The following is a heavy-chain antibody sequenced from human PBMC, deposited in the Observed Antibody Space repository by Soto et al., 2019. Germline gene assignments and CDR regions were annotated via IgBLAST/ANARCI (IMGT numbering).Heavy chain of an antibody. D-gene: IGHD3-22*01. Sequence: SVKVSCKASGCTFSSYAISWVRQAPGQGLEWMGGIIPIFGTANYAQKFQGRVTITADESTSTAYMELSSLRSEDTAVYYCASWGYYDSSGYYYPAAPFDYLGQGTLVNVSS. V-gene: IGHV1-69*13. J-gene: IGHJ4*02. CDR1: GCTFSSYA. CDR2: IIPIFGTA. CDR3: ASWGYYDSSGYYYPAAPFDY.